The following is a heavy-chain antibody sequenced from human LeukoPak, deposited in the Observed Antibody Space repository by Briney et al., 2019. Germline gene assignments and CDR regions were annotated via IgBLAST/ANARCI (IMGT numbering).Heavy chain of an antibody. V-gene: IGHV3-30*18. CDR3: AKDRGSYGRYYFDY. J-gene: IGHJ4*02. CDR2: ISYDGSNK. CDR1: GFTFSSYG. D-gene: IGHD5-18*01. Sequence: PGGSLRLSCAASGFTFSSYGMHWVRQAPGKGLEWVAVISYDGSNKYYAHSVKGRFTISRDNSKNTLYLQMNSLRAEDTAVYYCAKDRGSYGRYYFDYWGQGTLVTVSS.